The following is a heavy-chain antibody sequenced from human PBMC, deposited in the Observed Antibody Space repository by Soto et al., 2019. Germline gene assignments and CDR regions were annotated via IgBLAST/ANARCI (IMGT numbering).Heavy chain of an antibody. CDR2: INHSGST. D-gene: IGHD3-22*01. Sequence: SETLSPTCAVYGGSFSGYYWSWIRQPPGKGLEWIGEINHSGSTNYNPSLKSRVTISVDTSKNQFSLKLSSVTAADTAVYYCARAKYDSSGYYRTTYYYYYGMDVWGQGTTVTVSS. CDR3: ARAKYDSSGYYRTTYYYYYGMDV. V-gene: IGHV4-34*01. J-gene: IGHJ6*02. CDR1: GGSFSGYY.